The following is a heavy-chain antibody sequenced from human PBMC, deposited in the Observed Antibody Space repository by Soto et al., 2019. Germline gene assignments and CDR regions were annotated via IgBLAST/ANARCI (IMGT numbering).Heavy chain of an antibody. CDR3: TTEVTMIVVVHDY. CDR1: GFTFSNAW. V-gene: IGHV3-15*01. D-gene: IGHD3-22*01. Sequence: GGSLRLSCAASGFTFSNAWMSWVRQAPGKGLEWVGRIKSKTDGGTTDYAAPVKGRFTISRDDSKNTLYLQMNSLKTEDTAVYYCTTEVTMIVVVHDYCGQGTLDPVSS. CDR2: IKSKTDGGTT. J-gene: IGHJ4*02.